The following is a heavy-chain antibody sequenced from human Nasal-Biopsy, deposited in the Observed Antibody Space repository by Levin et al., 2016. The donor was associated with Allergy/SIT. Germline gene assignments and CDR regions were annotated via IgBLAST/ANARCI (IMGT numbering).Heavy chain of an antibody. CDR3: AKVITGSYYYLQH. Sequence: GESLKISCAASGFSFNSYAMSWVRQAPGKGLEWVSGIGGRGTNTYYEESVKGRFTISRDNSKNTLYLQMNSLRAEDTAIYYCAKVITGSYYYLQHWGQGTLVTVSS. D-gene: IGHD1-26*01. CDR2: IGGRGTNT. V-gene: IGHV3-23*01. CDR1: GFSFNSYA. J-gene: IGHJ1*01.